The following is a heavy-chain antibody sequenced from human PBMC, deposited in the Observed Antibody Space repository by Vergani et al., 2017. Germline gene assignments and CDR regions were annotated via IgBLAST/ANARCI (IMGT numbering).Heavy chain of an antibody. CDR1: GFTFSSYW. Sequence: EVQLVESGGGLVQPGGSLRLSCAASGFTFSSYWMHWVRQAPGKGLVWVSRTNSDGSSTSYADSVKGRFTISRDNAKNTLYLQMNSLRAEDTAVYYCAQIAAAGTAGFDYWGQGTLVTVSS. CDR2: TNSDGSST. D-gene: IGHD6-13*01. V-gene: IGHV3-74*01. J-gene: IGHJ4*02. CDR3: AQIAAAGTAGFDY.